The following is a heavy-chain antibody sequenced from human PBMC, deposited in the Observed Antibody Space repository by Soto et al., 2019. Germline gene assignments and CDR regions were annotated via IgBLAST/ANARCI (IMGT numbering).Heavy chain of an antibody. J-gene: IGHJ5*02. CDR1: GYTFTSYY. CDR3: ARDLQRITIFGVVTAPYNWFDP. Sequence: ASVKVSCKASGYTFTSYYMHWVRQAPGQGLEWMGIINPSGGSTSYAQKFQGRVTMTRDTSTSTVYMELSSLRSEDTAVYYCARDLQRITIFGVVTAPYNWFDPWGQGTLVTSPQ. D-gene: IGHD3-3*01. V-gene: IGHV1-46*01. CDR2: INPSGGST.